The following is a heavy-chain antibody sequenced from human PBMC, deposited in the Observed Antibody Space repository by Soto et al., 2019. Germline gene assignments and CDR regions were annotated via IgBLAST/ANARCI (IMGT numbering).Heavy chain of an antibody. CDR3: ARRGYCSSTSCYNFRYCYYGMDL. CDR2: ISAYNGNT. D-gene: IGHD2-2*02. V-gene: IGHV1-18*01. J-gene: IGHJ6*02. Sequence: QVQLVQSGAEVKKPGASVKVSCKASGYTFTSYGITWVRQAPGQGLEWMGWISAYNGNTNYAQQLQGRVTMTADTSTSTANMELRSLSPDHTAVYYCARRGYCSSTSCYNFRYCYYGMDLWGQGTMVTVSS. CDR1: GYTFTSYG.